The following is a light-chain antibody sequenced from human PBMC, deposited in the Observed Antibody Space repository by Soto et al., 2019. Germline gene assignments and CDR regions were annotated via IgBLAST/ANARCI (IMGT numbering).Light chain of an antibody. CDR2: AAS. Sequence: DIQMTQSQSSLSHSFGDRVTITCRASQGFGVFLAGFQKNPGNAPKLLFYAASPLQSGVPSRFSGSGSGTYFTLTISSLQPEDVATYYCQKYNSAPLTFGGGTKVEIK. CDR3: QKYNSAPLT. V-gene: IGKV1-27*01. CDR1: QGFGVF. J-gene: IGKJ4*01.